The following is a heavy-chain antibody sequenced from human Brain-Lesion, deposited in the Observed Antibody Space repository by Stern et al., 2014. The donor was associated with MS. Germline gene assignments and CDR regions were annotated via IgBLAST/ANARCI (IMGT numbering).Heavy chain of an antibody. V-gene: IGHV3-9*01. CDR2: ISWTSGTF. CDR1: GFTFDDYA. D-gene: IGHD1-14*01. Sequence: EVQLEESGGDLVQPGRSLRLSCAAFGFTFDDYAMHWVRQAPGKGLEWVAGISWTSGTFGYADSVKGRFTTSRDNAYSSLYLQMNSLRPEDTALYYCARDITGSSAYFAYWGQGTLVTVSS. CDR3: ARDITGSSAYFAY. J-gene: IGHJ4*02.